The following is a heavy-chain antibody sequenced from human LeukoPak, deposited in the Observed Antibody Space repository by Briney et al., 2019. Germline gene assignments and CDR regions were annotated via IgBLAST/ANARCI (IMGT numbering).Heavy chain of an antibody. CDR2: ISGSGGST. CDR1: GFTLSSYY. V-gene: IGHV3-23*01. D-gene: IGHD3-10*01. J-gene: IGHJ4*02. Sequence: GGSLRLSCAASGFTLSSYYMSWVRQAPGKGPEWVSAISGSGGSTYYADSVKGRFTISRDNSKNTLYLQMNSLRAEDTAVYYCAKDGMVRAAGDYWGQGTLVTVSS. CDR3: AKDGMVRAAGDY.